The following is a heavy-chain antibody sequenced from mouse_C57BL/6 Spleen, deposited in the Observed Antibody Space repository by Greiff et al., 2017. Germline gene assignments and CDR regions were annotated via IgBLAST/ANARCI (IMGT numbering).Heavy chain of an antibody. D-gene: IGHD1-1*01. CDR2: ISSGSSTI. J-gene: IGHJ4*01. V-gene: IGHV5-17*01. CDR1: GFTFSDYG. CDR3: ALITTVPYYAMDY. Sequence: EVQGVESGGGLVKPGGSLKLSCAASGFTFSDYGMHWVRQAPEKGLEWVAYISSGSSTIYYADTVKGRFTISRDNAKNTLFLQMTSLRSEDTAMYYCALITTVPYYAMDYWGQGTSVTVSS.